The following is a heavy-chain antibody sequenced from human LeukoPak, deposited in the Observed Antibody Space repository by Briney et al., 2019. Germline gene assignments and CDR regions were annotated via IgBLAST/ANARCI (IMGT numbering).Heavy chain of an antibody. Sequence: PGGSLRLSCAASGLTVTNAWMHWFRQAPGKGLEWVGRIKRRSDGGTTDFAAPVKGRFSISTGDSENTLNLQMNSLRAEDTAVYYCARESNGVKGRWIQLWFGRDAFDIWGQGTMVTVSS. D-gene: IGHD5-18*01. V-gene: IGHV3-15*07. CDR2: IKRRSDGGTT. J-gene: IGHJ3*02. CDR3: ARESNGVKGRWIQLWFGRDAFDI. CDR1: GLTVTNAW.